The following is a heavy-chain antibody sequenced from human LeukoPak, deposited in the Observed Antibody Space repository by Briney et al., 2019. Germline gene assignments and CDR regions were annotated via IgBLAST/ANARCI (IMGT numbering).Heavy chain of an antibody. CDR2: ITSDYTT. D-gene: IGHD4-11*01. J-gene: IGHJ4*02. CDR1: GFTFSSYA. Sequence: GGSLRLSCAVSGFTFSSYAMTWVRQAPGKGLEWVSGITSDYTTYYADSVEGRFTISRDNSKNTLYLQMNSLRADDTAVYYCAKDRGWATVTTYDYWGQGTLVTVSS. V-gene: IGHV3-23*01. CDR3: AKDRGWATVTTYDY.